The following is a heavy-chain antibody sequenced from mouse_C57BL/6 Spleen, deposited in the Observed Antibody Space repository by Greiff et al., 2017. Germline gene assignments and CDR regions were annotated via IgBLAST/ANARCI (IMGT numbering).Heavy chain of an antibody. J-gene: IGHJ4*01. V-gene: IGHV1-55*01. Sequence: VQLKQPGAELVKPGASVKLSCKASGYTFTSYWITWVKQRPGQGLEWIGDIYPGSGSTNYNEKFKSKATLTVDTSSSPAYMQLSSLTSEDSSVYVCAIFSDGSYDCALDYWGQGTSVTVSS. D-gene: IGHD1-1*02. CDR1: GYTFTSYW. CDR3: AIFSDGSYDCALDY. CDR2: IYPGSGST.